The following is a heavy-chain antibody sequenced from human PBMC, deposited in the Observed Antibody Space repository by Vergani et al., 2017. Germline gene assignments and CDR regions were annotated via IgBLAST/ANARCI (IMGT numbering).Heavy chain of an antibody. CDR3: ARDYSSGYSSSWYRAVFDY. V-gene: IGHV3-11*01. CDR1: GFTFSDYY. J-gene: IGHJ4*02. CDR2: ISSSCSTI. D-gene: IGHD6-13*01. Sequence: QVQLVESGGGLVKPGGSLRLSCAASGFTFSDYYMSWIRQAPGKGLEWVSYISSSCSTIYYADSVKGRFTISRDNAKNSLYLQMNSLRAEDTAVYYCARDYSSGYSSSWYRAVFDYWGQGTLVTVSS.